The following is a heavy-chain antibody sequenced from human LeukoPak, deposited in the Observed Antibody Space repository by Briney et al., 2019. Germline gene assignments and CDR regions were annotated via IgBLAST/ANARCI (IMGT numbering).Heavy chain of an antibody. Sequence: ASVKVSCKASGYTFTGYYMHWVRQAPGQGLEWMGWINPNSGGTNYAQKFQGRVTMTRDTSINTAYMELSRLRSDDTAVYYCARDYDVVVPAAAFDYWGQGTLVTVSS. CDR2: INPNSGGT. CDR1: GYTFTGYY. J-gene: IGHJ4*02. CDR3: ARDYDVVVPAAAFDY. D-gene: IGHD2-2*01. V-gene: IGHV1-2*02.